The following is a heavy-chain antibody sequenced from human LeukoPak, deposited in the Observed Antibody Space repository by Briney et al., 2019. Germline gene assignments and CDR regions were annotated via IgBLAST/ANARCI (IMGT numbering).Heavy chain of an antibody. CDR1: GGSFSGYY. CDR3: ARDKFPLVGATGDDGFDI. V-gene: IGHV4-34*01. D-gene: IGHD1-26*01. CDR2: IYHSGST. Sequence: SETLSLTCAVYGGSFSGYYWSWIRQPPGKGLEWIGEIYHSGSTNYNPSLKSRVTISVDKSKNQFSLKLSSVTAADTAVYYCARDKFPLVGATGDDGFDIWGQGTMVTVSS. J-gene: IGHJ3*02.